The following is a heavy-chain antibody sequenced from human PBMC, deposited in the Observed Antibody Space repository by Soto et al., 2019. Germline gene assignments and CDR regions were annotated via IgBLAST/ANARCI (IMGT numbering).Heavy chain of an antibody. CDR1: GASIRSGGFY. CDR2: IYYTGST. CDR3: ARIEMASIK. Sequence: SETLSLTCSVSGASIRSGGFYWSWLRQSPGKGLEWIGHIYYTGSTFVSPSLRGRLTISLDTSKNQFSLDLSSVTAADTAMYYCARIEMASIKWGRGTLVTVSS. V-gene: IGHV4-31*03. D-gene: IGHD5-12*01. J-gene: IGHJ4*02.